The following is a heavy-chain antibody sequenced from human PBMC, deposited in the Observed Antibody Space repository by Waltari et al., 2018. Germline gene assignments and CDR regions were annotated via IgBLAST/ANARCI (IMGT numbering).Heavy chain of an antibody. V-gene: IGHV1-24*01. J-gene: IGHJ1*01. Sequence: QVQLVQSGAEVKKPGASVKVSCQVSGYTLTELSMHWVRQAPGKGLEWMGGFDPEEGETIYAQKFQGRVTMTEDTSTDTAYMELSSLRSEDTAVYYCATLPLTYCGGDCPYFQHWGQGTLVTVSS. CDR3: ATLPLTYCGGDCPYFQH. CDR1: GYTLTELS. D-gene: IGHD2-21*02. CDR2: FDPEEGET.